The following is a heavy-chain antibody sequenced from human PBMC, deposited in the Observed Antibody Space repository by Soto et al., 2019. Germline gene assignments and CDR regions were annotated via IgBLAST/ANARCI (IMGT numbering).Heavy chain of an antibody. V-gene: IGHV1-69*13. CDR2: IIPTFGRT. J-gene: IGHJ6*02. CDR3: ARDPLSSFAMDV. Sequence: SVKVSCKASGDTFSSYAISWVRQAPGKGLEWMGKIIPTFGRTNYAQKFQGRLTISADDSTSTAHMELSSLLSEDTAVYYCARDPLSSFAMDVWGQGTTVTVSS. CDR1: GDTFSSYA. D-gene: IGHD3-10*02.